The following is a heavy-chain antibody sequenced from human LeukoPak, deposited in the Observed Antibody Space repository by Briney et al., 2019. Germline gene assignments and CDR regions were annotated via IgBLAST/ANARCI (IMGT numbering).Heavy chain of an antibody. CDR2: INHSGRT. J-gene: IGHJ4*02. Sequence: SETLSLTCAVYGGSFSGYYWSWIRQPPGKGLEWIGEINHSGRTNYNPSLKSRVTISVDTSKNQFSLKLSSVTAADTAVYYCARGPLPVEFDYWGQGTLVTVSS. V-gene: IGHV4-34*01. CDR1: GGSFSGYY. CDR3: ARGPLPVEFDY.